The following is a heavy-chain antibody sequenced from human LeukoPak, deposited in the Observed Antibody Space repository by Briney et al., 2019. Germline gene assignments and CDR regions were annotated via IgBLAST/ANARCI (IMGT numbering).Heavy chain of an antibody. D-gene: IGHD3-3*01. V-gene: IGHV3-49*03. CDR1: GFTFGDYA. CDR2: IRSKAYGGRT. Sequence: GGSLRLSCTASGFTFGDYAMSWFRQAPGKGLEWVGFIRSKAYGGRTEYAASVKGRFTISRDDSKSIAYLQMNSLKTEDTAVYYCTREPRITIFGVVISYYYYYYMDVWGKGTTVTVSS. J-gene: IGHJ6*03. CDR3: TREPRITIFGVVISYYYYYYMDV.